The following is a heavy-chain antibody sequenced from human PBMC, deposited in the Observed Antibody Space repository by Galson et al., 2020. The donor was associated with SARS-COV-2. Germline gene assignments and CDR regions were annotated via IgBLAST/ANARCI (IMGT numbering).Heavy chain of an antibody. D-gene: IGHD6-25*01. CDR2: LWGDGSEK. CDR1: GFDFKDFW. Sequence: GESLKIPCSVLGFDFKDFWMGWFPQASGKGLGGGPNLWGDGSEKNYPDSVKGRFPISRKNDENPRYLQMNSLRVEDTAVYYCSREGWQGGDWGQGTRVTVSS. V-gene: IGHV3-7*01. CDR3: SREGWQGGD. J-gene: IGHJ4*02.